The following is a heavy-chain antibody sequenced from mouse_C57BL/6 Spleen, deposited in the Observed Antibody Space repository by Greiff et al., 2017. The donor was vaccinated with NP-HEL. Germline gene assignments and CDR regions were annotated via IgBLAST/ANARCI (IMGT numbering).Heavy chain of an antibody. V-gene: IGHV7-3*01. CDR1: GFTFTDYY. D-gene: IGHD1-2*01. J-gene: IGHJ2*01. Sequence: EVKLVESGGGLVQPGGSLSLSCAASGFTFTDYYMSWVRQPPGKALEWLGFIRNKANGYTTEYSASVKGRFTISRDNSQSILYLQMNALRAEDSATYYCARYYGPFYYFDYWGQGTTLTVSS. CDR2: IRNKANGYTT. CDR3: ARYYGPFYYFDY.